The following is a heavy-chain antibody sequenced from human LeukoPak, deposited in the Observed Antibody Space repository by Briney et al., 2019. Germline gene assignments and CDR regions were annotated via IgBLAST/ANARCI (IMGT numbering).Heavy chain of an antibody. D-gene: IGHD3-16*01. CDR3: TTVAGDLPSTDY. J-gene: IGHJ4*02. CDR1: GFTLSNEW. Sequence: PGRSLRLSCAASGFTLSNEWMSWVRQAPGKGLEWVGRIKTKVEGGPTDYAAPVKGRFTISRDDSKNVLFLQMNSLETEDTAVYYCTTVAGDLPSTDYWGQGTQVTVST. V-gene: IGHV3-15*05. CDR2: IKTKVEGGPT.